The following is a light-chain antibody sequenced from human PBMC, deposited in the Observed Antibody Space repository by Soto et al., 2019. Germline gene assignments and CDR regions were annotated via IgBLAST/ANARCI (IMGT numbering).Light chain of an antibody. CDR1: SSDIGTYNY. Sequence: QSVLTQPASVSGSPGQSFTISCTGISSDIGTYNYVSWYQQHTGKAPKLMIFDVSYRPSGVSNRFSGSKSDNTASLTISGLQAEDEADYYCNSYTGTSSRYVXGTGTKVPVL. J-gene: IGLJ1*01. CDR2: DVS. V-gene: IGLV2-14*03. CDR3: NSYTGTSSRYV.